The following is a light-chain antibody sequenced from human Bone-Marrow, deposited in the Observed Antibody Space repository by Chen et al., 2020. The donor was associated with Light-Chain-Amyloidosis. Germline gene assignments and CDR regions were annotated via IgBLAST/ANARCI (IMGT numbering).Light chain of an antibody. CDR3: SSYTITNTLV. CDR1: SSDVGGDNP. Sequence: QSALTQPASVSGSPGQLITISCTGTSSDVGGDNPVSWYQQHPDKAPKLKIYEVTNRPSWVPDRFSGSKADNTASLTISGLQTEDEADYFCSSYTITNTLVFGSGTRVTVL. CDR2: EVT. V-gene: IGLV2-14*01. J-gene: IGLJ1*01.